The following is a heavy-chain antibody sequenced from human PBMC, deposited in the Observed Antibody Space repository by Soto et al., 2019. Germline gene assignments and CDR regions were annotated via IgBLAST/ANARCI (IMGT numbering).Heavy chain of an antibody. D-gene: IGHD3-3*01. CDR2: ISSSSSYI. CDR1: GFTFKTYN. Sequence: EAQLVESGGGLVKPGGSLRLSCAASGFTFKTYNMNWVRQAPGKGLEWVSSISSSSSYIYHADSVKGRFTISRDNANNSLYLQMNSLRAEDTAVYYCARDYDLWSGRGGMDVWGQGTTVTVSS. J-gene: IGHJ6*02. CDR3: ARDYDLWSGRGGMDV. V-gene: IGHV3-21*01.